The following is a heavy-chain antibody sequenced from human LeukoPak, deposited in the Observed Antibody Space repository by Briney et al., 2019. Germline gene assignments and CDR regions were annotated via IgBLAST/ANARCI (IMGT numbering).Heavy chain of an antibody. V-gene: IGHV3-9*01. Sequence: GGSLRLSCAASGFTFDDYAMHWVRQAPGKGLEWVSGISWNSGSIGYADSVKGRFTISRDNAKNSLYLQMNSLRVEDTAMYYCVSYYWGQGTLVTVSS. J-gene: IGHJ1*01. CDR1: GFTFDDYA. CDR2: ISWNSGSI. D-gene: IGHD3-10*01. CDR3: VSYY.